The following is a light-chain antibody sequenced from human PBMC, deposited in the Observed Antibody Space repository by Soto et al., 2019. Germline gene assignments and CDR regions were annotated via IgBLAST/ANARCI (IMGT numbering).Light chain of an antibody. CDR3: SSYTPGGTPV. V-gene: IGLV2-14*01. J-gene: IGLJ3*02. Sequence: QSALTQPASVSGSPGQTITISCTGTSSDVGGYNYLSWYQQHPGKAPKVMIYEVSNRPSGVSNRFSGSKSGNTASLTISGLQAEDEADYFCSSYTPGGTPVFRGGT. CDR2: EVS. CDR1: SSDVGGYNY.